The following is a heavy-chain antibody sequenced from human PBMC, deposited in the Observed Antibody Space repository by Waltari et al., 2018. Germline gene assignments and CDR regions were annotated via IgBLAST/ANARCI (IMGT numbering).Heavy chain of an antibody. CDR2: IDTSGST. V-gene: IGHV4-4*07. D-gene: IGHD2-2*02. CDR1: GGSISSYY. CDR3: ARENYCSSTSCYTPWFDP. J-gene: IGHJ5*02. Sequence: QVQLQESGPGLVKPSETLSLTCTVSGGSISSYYWSWIRQPSGKGLEWIGRIDTSGSTNYNPSLKRRVTMSVDTSKNQFSLKLSAVTAADTAVYYCARENYCSSTSCYTPWFDPWGQGTLVTVSS.